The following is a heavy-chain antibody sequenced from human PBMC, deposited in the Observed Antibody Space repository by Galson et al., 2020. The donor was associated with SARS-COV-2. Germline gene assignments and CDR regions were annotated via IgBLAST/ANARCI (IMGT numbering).Heavy chain of an antibody. V-gene: IGHV4-4*07. CDR2: IYTSGST. J-gene: IGHJ5*02. CDR3: ARDRPQWDPRYDSSGYYRYNWFDP. Sequence: ASETLSLTCPVSGGSISSYYWSWIRQPAGKGLEWIGRIYTSGSTNYNPSLKSRVTMSVDTSKNQFSLKLSSVTAADTAVYYCARDRPQWDPRYDSSGYYRYNWFDPWGQGTLVTVSS. CDR1: GGSISSYY. D-gene: IGHD3-22*01.